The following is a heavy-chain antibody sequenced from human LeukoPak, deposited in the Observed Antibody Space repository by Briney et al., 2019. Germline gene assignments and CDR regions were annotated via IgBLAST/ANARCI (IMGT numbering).Heavy chain of an antibody. CDR3: ARAQIAPHRAFDI. Sequence: GGSLRLSCAASGFTFSGYWMSWVRQAPGKGLEWVANIKQDGSEKYYVDSVKGRFTISRDNAKNSLYLQMNSLRAEDTAVYYCARAQIAPHRAFDIWGQGTMVTVSS. V-gene: IGHV3-7*01. CDR1: GFTFSGYW. J-gene: IGHJ3*02. D-gene: IGHD6-13*01. CDR2: IKQDGSEK.